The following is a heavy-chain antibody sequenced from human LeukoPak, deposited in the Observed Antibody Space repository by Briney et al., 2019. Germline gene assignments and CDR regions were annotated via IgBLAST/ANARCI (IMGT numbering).Heavy chain of an antibody. CDR3: ARGRRIVVVLGTTRTHRDYYMDV. Sequence: PSETLSLTCTVSGGSISSYYWTWIRQPPGKGLEWIGHIYYSGRTNHNPSLKSRVTISLDTSKNQFSLKLSSVTAADTAVYYCARGRRIVVVLGTTRTHRDYYMDVWGKGTTVTVSS. D-gene: IGHD2-15*01. CDR2: IYYSGRT. CDR1: GGSISSYY. J-gene: IGHJ6*03. V-gene: IGHV4-59*12.